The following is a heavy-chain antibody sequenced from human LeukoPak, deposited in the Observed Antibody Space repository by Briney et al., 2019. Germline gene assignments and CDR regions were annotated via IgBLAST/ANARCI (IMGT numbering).Heavy chain of an antibody. CDR2: ISAYNGNT. D-gene: IGHD4-17*01. J-gene: IGHJ4*02. CDR1: GYTFTSYG. Sequence: GASVKVSCKASGYTFTSYGISWVRQAPGQGLEWMGWISAYNGNTNYAQKLQGRVTMTTDTSTSTAYMELRSLRSDDTAVYYCGSKEIGGYGDYPKQPFDYWGQGTLVTVSS. V-gene: IGHV1-18*01. CDR3: GSKEIGGYGDYPKQPFDY.